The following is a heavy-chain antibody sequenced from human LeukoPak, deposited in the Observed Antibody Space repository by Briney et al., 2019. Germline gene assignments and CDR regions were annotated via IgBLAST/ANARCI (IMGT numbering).Heavy chain of an antibody. V-gene: IGHV3-49*04. Sequence: GGSLRLSCTSSGFTFGDYAMSWVRQAPGKGLEWVGFIRSKAYGGTTEYAASVKGRFTISRDDSKTVAYLQMNSLKTEDTAVYYCSGSFGQLTFFDYWGQGTLVTVSS. D-gene: IGHD3-10*01. J-gene: IGHJ4*02. CDR3: SGSFGQLTFFDY. CDR2: IRSKAYGGTT. CDR1: GFTFGDYA.